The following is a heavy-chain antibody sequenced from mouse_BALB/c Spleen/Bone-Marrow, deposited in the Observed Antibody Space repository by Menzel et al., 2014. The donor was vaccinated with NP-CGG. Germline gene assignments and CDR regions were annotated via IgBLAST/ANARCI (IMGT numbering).Heavy chain of an antibody. CDR3: ARVGFSFDY. J-gene: IGHJ2*01. D-gene: IGHD3-1*01. CDR2: IYPGDGDT. CDR1: GYAFSTYW. V-gene: IGHV1-80*01. Sequence: QVQLKESGAELVRPGSSVKISCEASGYAFSTYWMNWVKQRPGQGLEWIGQIYPGDGDTNYNGKFKGKATLTADRSSSTASMQLSSLTSEDSAVYFCARVGFSFDYWGQGTTLTVSS.